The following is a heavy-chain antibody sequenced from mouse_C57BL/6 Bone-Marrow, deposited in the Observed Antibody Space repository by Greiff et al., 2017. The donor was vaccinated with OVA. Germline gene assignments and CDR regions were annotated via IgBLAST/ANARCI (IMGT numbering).Heavy chain of an antibody. J-gene: IGHJ2*01. CDR1: GYSITSGYY. D-gene: IGHD1-1*01. V-gene: IGHV3-6*01. Sequence: EVQLKESGPGLVKPSQSLSLTCSVTGYSITSGYYWNWIRQFPGNKLEWMGYISYDGSNNYNPSLKNRISITRDTSKNQFFLKLNSVTTEDTATYYCASQGGSTFDYWGQGTTLTVSS. CDR3: ASQGGSTFDY. CDR2: ISYDGSN.